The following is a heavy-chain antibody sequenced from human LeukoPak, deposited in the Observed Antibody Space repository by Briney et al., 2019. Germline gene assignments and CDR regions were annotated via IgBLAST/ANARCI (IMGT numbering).Heavy chain of an antibody. J-gene: IGHJ4*02. V-gene: IGHV3-43*02. CDR2: ISGDGSMT. CDR1: GFTFGDYA. D-gene: IGHD1-26*01. CDR3: ARAESGSYSFYFDY. Sequence: GGSLRLSCAASGFTFGDYAMHWVRQVPGEGLEWVSLISGDGSMTYYADSVKGRFTISRDNAKNSLYLQMNSLRAEDTAVYYCARAESGSYSFYFDYWGQGTLVTVSS.